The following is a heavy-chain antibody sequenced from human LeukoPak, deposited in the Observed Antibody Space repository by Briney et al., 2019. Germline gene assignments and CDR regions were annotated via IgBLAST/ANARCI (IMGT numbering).Heavy chain of an antibody. CDR2: IYWDDDK. Sequence: SGPTLVNPTQTLTLTCTFSGFSRSSSGAGVGWIRQPPGKALEWLALIYWDDDKRYSPSLKSRLTITKDTSKNQVVLTMANMDPVDTATYYCAHGVDYDSSNYFDYWGQGTLVTVSS. D-gene: IGHD3-22*01. V-gene: IGHV2-5*02. CDR1: GFSRSSSGAG. J-gene: IGHJ4*02. CDR3: AHGVDYDSSNYFDY.